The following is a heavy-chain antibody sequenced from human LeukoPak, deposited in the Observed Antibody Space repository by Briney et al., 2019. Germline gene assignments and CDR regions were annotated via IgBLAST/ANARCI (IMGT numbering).Heavy chain of an antibody. Sequence: SETLSLTCTVTGGSISSYYWRFFRQAAGKGLEWIGRIYSDGNTNYNPSLNSRLAMSLDTSKNQFSLRLTSVTAADTAVYYCARGAGRADSWGQGILVTVSS. CDR2: IYSDGNT. CDR1: GGSISSYY. D-gene: IGHD1-1*01. J-gene: IGHJ4*02. V-gene: IGHV4-4*07. CDR3: ARGAGRADS.